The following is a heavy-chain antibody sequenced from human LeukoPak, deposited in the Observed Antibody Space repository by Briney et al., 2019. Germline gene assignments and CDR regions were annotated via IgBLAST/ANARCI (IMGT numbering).Heavy chain of an antibody. CDR1: GFTFSSYA. V-gene: IGHV3-30-3*01. CDR2: ISYDGSNK. J-gene: IGHJ3*02. Sequence: QPGRSLRLSCAASGFTFSSYAMHWVRQAPGKGLEWVAVISYDGSNKYYADSVKGRFTISRDNSKNTLYLQMNSLRAEDTAVYYCAKYYGEAYHDAFDIWGQGTMVTVSS. D-gene: IGHD3-3*01. CDR3: AKYYGEAYHDAFDI.